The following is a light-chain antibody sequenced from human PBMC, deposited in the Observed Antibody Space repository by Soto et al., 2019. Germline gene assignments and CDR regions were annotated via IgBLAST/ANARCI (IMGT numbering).Light chain of an antibody. CDR3: QSYDSRLTGYV. CDR1: STNIGANYD. Sequence: QSVLTQPPSVSGAPGQRVTISCTGSSTNIGANYDVNWYQHLPGTAPKLLIHGNNNRSSGVPDRFSGSKSGTSASLAITGLQAEDEADYYCQSYDSRLTGYVFGTGTKLTVL. J-gene: IGLJ1*01. V-gene: IGLV1-40*01. CDR2: GNN.